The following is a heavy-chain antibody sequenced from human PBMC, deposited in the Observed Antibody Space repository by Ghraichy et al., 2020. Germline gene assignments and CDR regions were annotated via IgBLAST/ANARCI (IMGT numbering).Heavy chain of an antibody. D-gene: IGHD6-13*01. CDR1: GDSVSSNSAA. CDR3: ARGAAHIAAAGTVDYYGMDV. J-gene: IGHJ6*02. CDR2: TYYRSKWYN. V-gene: IGHV6-1*01. Sequence: SQTLSLTCAISGDSVSSNSAAWNWIRQSPSRGLEWLGRTYYRSKWYNDYAVSVKSRITINPDTSKNQFSLQLNSVTPEDTAVYYCARGAAHIAAAGTVDYYGMDVWGQGTTVTVSS.